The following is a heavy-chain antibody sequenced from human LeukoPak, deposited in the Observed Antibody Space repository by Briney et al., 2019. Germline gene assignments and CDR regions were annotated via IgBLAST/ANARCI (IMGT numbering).Heavy chain of an antibody. CDR2: GST. Sequence: GSTNYNPSLKSRVTISVDTSKNQFSLKLNSVTAADTAVYYCARHCSGGSCYSVFDYWGHGTLVTASS. J-gene: IGHJ4*01. CDR3: ARHCSGGSCYSVFDY. D-gene: IGHD2-15*01. V-gene: IGHV4-59*08.